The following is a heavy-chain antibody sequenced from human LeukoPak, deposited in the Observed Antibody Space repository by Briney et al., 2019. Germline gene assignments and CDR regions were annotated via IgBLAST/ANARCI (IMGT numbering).Heavy chain of an antibody. CDR1: GYTFTSYG. J-gene: IGHJ5*02. Sequence: ASVKVSCKASGYTFTSYGISWVRQAPGQGLEWIGWTSAYNGNTNYAQKLQGRVTMTTDTSTSTAYMELRSLRSDDTAVYYCARALRNIDWFDPWGQGTLVTVSS. D-gene: IGHD4-17*01. V-gene: IGHV1-18*01. CDR2: TSAYNGNT. CDR3: ARALRNIDWFDP.